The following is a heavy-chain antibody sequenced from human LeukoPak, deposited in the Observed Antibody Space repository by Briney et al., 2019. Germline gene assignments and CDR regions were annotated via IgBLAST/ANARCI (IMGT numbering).Heavy chain of an antibody. V-gene: IGHV4-4*07. CDR3: ARGSIAVPRYFDY. Sequence: PSETLSLTCTVSGGSISSYYWSWIRPPAGKGLEWIGRIYTSGSTNYNPSLKSRVTMSVDTSKNQFSLKLSSVTAADTAVYYCARGSIAVPRYFDYWGQGTLVTVSS. J-gene: IGHJ4*02. D-gene: IGHD6-19*01. CDR2: IYTSGST. CDR1: GGSISSYY.